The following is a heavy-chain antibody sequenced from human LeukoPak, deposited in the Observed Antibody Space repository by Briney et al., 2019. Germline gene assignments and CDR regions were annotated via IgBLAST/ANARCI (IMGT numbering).Heavy chain of an antibody. D-gene: IGHD4-17*01. CDR3: ARALGDYVDY. CDR1: GGSIRSSYYY. Sequence: SETLSLTCTVSGGSIRSSYYYWGWIRQPPGKGLEWIGEINHSGSTNYNPSLKSRVTISVDTSKNQFSLKLSSVTAADTAVYYCARALGDYVDYWGQGTLVTVSS. J-gene: IGHJ4*02. V-gene: IGHV4-39*07. CDR2: INHSGST.